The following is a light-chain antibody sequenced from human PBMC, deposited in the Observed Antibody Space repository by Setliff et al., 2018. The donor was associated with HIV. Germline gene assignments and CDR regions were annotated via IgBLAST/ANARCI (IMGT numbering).Light chain of an antibody. J-gene: IGLJ2*01. CDR2: DVT. Sequence: QSALTQPASVSGSPGQSITISCTGTSSDVGSYNLVSWYQQHPDKAPKIMIYDVTQRPSGVSNRFSGSKSGNTASLTISGLQSGDEADYYCCSYGGTTTHVLFGGGTKVTVL. V-gene: IGLV2-23*02. CDR3: CSYGGTTTHVL. CDR1: SSDVGSYNL.